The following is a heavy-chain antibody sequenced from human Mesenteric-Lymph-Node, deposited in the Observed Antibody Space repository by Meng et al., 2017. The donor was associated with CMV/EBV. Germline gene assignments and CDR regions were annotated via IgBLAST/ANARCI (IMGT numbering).Heavy chain of an antibody. Sequence: GGSLRLSCAASGFTFNKYGMHWVRQAPGKGLESVAFIRFDGTKKYYADSVKGRFTISRDNSRNAVSLQMDSLKAEDTAVYYCVKDEADIVVVVSGFDYYYAMDVWGQGTTVTV. D-gene: IGHD2-21*01. J-gene: IGHJ6*02. V-gene: IGHV3-30*02. CDR2: IRFDGTKK. CDR1: GFTFNKYG. CDR3: VKDEADIVVVVSGFDYYYAMDV.